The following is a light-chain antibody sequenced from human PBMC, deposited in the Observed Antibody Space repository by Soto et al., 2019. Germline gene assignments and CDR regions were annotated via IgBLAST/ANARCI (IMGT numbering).Light chain of an antibody. CDR3: SSYTSSSTYV. Sequence: QSALTQPASVSGSPGQSITISCTGTSSDVGGYNYVSWYQQHPGKAPKLMIYDVSNRLSGVSNRFSGSKSGNTASLTISGLQAEDEADYYCSSYTSSSTYVFGTGPMLTVL. V-gene: IGLV2-14*01. J-gene: IGLJ1*01. CDR2: DVS. CDR1: SSDVGGYNY.